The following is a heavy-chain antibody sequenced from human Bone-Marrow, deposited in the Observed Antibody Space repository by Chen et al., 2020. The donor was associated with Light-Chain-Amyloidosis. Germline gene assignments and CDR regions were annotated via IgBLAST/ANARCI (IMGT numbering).Heavy chain of an antibody. J-gene: IGHJ4*02. CDR2: IYPDDSDA. CDR3: ARRRDGYNFDY. V-gene: IGHV5-51*01. D-gene: IGHD5-12*01. CDR1: GYTFPNYW. Sequence: EVQLEQSGPEVKKPGESLKISCKGSGYTFPNYWIGWVRQMTGKGLEWMGVIYPDDSDARYSPSLECQVTISSAKSTTTAYLQWRSLKASDTAMYYWARRRDGYNFDYWGQGTLVTVSS.